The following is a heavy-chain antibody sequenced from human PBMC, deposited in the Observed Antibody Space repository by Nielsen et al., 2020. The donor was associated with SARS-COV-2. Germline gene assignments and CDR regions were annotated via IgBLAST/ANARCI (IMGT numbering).Heavy chain of an antibody. CDR2: IGGNGRNI. CDR1: GFPFSSYE. D-gene: IGHD6-19*01. J-gene: IGHJ4*02. Sequence: GGSLRLSCAASGFPFSSYEMNWVRQAPGKALEWLSYIGGNGRNIFYADSVKGRFTISRDNAENSLFLQMNSLRVDDTAVYYCAKRSGYTSGWYGDYWGQGTLVTVSS. V-gene: IGHV3-48*03. CDR3: AKRSGYTSGWYGDY.